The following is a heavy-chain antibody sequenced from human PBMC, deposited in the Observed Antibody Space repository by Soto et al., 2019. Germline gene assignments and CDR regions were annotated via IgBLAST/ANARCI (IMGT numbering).Heavy chain of an antibody. CDR1: GGTFSSHA. D-gene: IGHD4-17*01. J-gene: IGHJ4*02. CDR3: ARDRIYYFDY. CDR2: IIPILGTA. V-gene: IGHV1-69*01. Sequence: QVQLVQSGAEVKKPGSSVKVSCKASGGTFSSHAISWVRQAPGHGLEWMGGIIPILGTANYAQKFQGRVTITADESTSTASMELSSLRSEDTAVYYCARDRIYYFDYWGQGTLVTVSS.